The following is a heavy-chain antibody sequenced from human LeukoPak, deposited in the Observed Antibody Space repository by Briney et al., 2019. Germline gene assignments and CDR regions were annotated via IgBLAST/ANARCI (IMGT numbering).Heavy chain of an antibody. D-gene: IGHD6-19*01. V-gene: IGHV4-39*01. Sequence: SETLSLTCTVSGGSISSSSYYWGWIRQPPGKGLEWIGSIYYSGSTYYNPSLKSRVTISVDTSKNQFSLKLSSVTAADTAVYYCARQLYSSGWLYYFDYWGQGTLATVSS. J-gene: IGHJ4*02. CDR2: IYYSGST. CDR3: ARQLYSSGWLYYFDY. CDR1: GGSISSSSYY.